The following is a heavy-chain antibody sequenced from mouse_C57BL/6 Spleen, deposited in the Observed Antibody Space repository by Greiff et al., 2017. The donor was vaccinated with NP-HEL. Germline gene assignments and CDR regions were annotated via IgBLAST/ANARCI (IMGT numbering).Heavy chain of an antibody. Sequence: EVQLQESGPGLVKPSQSLSLTCSVTGYSITSGYYWNWIRQFPGNKLEWMGYISYDGSNNYNPSLKNRISITRDTSKNQFFLKLNSVTTEDTATYYCASGGDSSGYFYWGQGTLVTVS. CDR1: GYSITSGYY. V-gene: IGHV3-6*01. CDR2: ISYDGSN. J-gene: IGHJ3*01. CDR3: ASGGDSSGYFY. D-gene: IGHD3-2*02.